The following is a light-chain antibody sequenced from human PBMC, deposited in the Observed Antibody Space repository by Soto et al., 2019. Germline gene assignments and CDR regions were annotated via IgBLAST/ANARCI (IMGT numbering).Light chain of an antibody. CDR1: SSDVGTYNL. J-gene: IGLJ1*01. Sequence: QSVLTQPASVSGSPGQSITISRTGTSSDVGTYNLVSWYQQHPGKAPKLLISEDNKRPSGVSNRFSGSKSGNTASLSISGLQAEDEADYYCCSYATVNTFVFGTGTKVTVL. CDR2: EDN. V-gene: IGLV2-23*02. CDR3: CSYATVNTFV.